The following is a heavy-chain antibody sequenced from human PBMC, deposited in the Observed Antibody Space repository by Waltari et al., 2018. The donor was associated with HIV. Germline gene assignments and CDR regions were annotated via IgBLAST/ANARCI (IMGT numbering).Heavy chain of an antibody. D-gene: IGHD3-3*01. CDR3: ARDLSGRGWSYYYYGMDV. Sequence: EVQLVESGGGLVQPGGSLRLSCAASGFTFSSYSMNWVRQAPGTGLEWVSYISSSSSTIYYADSVKGRFTISRDNAKNSLYLQMNSLRDEDTAVYYCARDLSGRGWSYYYYGMDVWGQGTTVTVSS. V-gene: IGHV3-48*02. CDR1: GFTFSSYS. CDR2: ISSSSSTI. J-gene: IGHJ6*02.